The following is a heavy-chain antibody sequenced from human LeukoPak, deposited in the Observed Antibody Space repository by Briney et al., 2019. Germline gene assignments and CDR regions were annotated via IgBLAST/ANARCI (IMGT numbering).Heavy chain of an antibody. Sequence: ASVKVSCKASGYTFTSYDINWARQATGQGLEWMGWMNPNSGNTGYAQKFQGRVTMTRNTSISTAYMELSSLRSEDTAVYYCARGPYYYGSGSYLSYYYMDVWGKGTTVTVSS. CDR1: GYTFTSYD. CDR3: ARGPYYYGSGSYLSYYYMDV. J-gene: IGHJ6*03. D-gene: IGHD3-10*01. CDR2: MNPNSGNT. V-gene: IGHV1-8*01.